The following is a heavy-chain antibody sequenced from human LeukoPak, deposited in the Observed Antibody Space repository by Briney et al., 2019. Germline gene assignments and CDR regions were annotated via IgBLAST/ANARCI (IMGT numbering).Heavy chain of an antibody. CDR1: GFTFTSSA. J-gene: IGHJ4*02. CDR3: AADTGWGYYDSSGYSFDY. D-gene: IGHD3-22*01. V-gene: IGHV1-58*02. Sequence: ASVKVSCKASGFTFTSSAMQWVRQARGQRLEWIGWIVVGSGNTNYAQKFQERVTITRDMSTSTAYMELSSLRSEDTAVYCCAADTGWGYYDSSGYSFDYWGQGTLVTVSS. CDR2: IVVGSGNT.